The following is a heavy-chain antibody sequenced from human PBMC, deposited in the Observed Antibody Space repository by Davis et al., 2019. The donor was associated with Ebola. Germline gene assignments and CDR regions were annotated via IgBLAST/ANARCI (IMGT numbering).Heavy chain of an antibody. CDR3: ARGGIYIGYCSSTSCRPSYGMDV. Sequence: SETLSLTCAVYGGSFSGYYWSWIRQPPGKGLEWIGEINHSGSTNYNPSLKSRVTISVDTSKNQFSLKLSSVTAADTAVYYCARGGIYIGYCSSTSCRPSYGMDVWGQGTTVTVSS. V-gene: IGHV4-34*01. CDR2: INHSGST. D-gene: IGHD2-2*01. J-gene: IGHJ6*02. CDR1: GGSFSGYY.